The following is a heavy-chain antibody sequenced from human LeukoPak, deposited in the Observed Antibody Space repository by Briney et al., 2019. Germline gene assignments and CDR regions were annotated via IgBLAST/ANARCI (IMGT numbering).Heavy chain of an antibody. CDR1: GFTFSTYA. Sequence: GGSLRLSCAASGFTFSTYAMRWVRQAPGKGLEWVSGISGSGGNTHSAVSVKGRFTISRDNSKNTLYLQMNSLRAEDTAVYYCARGYNYNFDYWGQGTLVTVSS. CDR3: ARGYNYNFDY. J-gene: IGHJ4*02. V-gene: IGHV3-23*01. CDR2: ISGSGGNT. D-gene: IGHD5-18*01.